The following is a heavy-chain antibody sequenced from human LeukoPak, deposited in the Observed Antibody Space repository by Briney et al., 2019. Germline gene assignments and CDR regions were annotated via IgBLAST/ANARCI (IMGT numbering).Heavy chain of an antibody. CDR3: ARDRAVKARIGGMDV. J-gene: IGHJ6*02. Sequence: PGGSLRLSCAASGFTFSSYGMHWVRQAPGKGLEWVAVIWYDGSNKYYADSVKGRFTISRDNSKNTLYLQMNSLRAEDTAIYYCARDRAVKARIGGMDVWGQGTTVIVSS. CDR1: GFTFSSYG. CDR2: IWYDGSNK. V-gene: IGHV3-33*01. D-gene: IGHD5-12*01.